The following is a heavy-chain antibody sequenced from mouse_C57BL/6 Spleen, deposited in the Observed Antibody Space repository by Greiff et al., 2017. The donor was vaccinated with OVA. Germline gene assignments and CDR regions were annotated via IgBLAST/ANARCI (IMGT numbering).Heavy chain of an antibody. CDR2: ISYDGSN. J-gene: IGHJ2*01. Sequence: ESGPGLVKPSQSLSLTCSVTGYSITSGYYWNWIRQFPGNKLEWMGYISYDGSNNYNPSLKNRISITRDTSKNQFFLKLNSVTTEDTATYYCAIYGYDGVYFDYWGQGTTLTVSS. V-gene: IGHV3-6*01. CDR1: GYSITSGYY. CDR3: AIYGYDGVYFDY. D-gene: IGHD2-2*01.